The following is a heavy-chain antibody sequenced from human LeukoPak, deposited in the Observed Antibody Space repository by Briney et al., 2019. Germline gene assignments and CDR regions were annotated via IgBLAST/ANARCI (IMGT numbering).Heavy chain of an antibody. D-gene: IGHD4-11*01. CDR2: IRSNAKSYAT. J-gene: IGHJ4*02. CDR1: GFTFSGSD. CDR3: TRLNSDYPFDY. V-gene: IGHV3-73*01. Sequence: GGSLRLSCAASGFTFSGSDIHWVRQAFEKGLEWVGRIRSNAKSYATAYAASVKGRFTISRDDSKNTAFLQMSSLKTEDTAVYYCTRLNSDYPFDYWGQGTLVTVSS.